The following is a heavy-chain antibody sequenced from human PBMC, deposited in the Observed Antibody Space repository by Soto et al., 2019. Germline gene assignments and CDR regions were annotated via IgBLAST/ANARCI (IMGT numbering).Heavy chain of an antibody. J-gene: IGHJ5*02. D-gene: IGHD5-18*01. CDR3: ARMASFGSLNWFDP. Sequence: VASVKVSCKASGYTFTNNDVTWVRQATGQGLEWMGWMNPGSGDTGYAQKFQGRVTMTRDISIATAYMELSSLRFEDTAIYYCARMASFGSLNWFDPWGQGTLVTVSS. CDR1: GYTFTNND. CDR2: MNPGSGDT. V-gene: IGHV1-8*01.